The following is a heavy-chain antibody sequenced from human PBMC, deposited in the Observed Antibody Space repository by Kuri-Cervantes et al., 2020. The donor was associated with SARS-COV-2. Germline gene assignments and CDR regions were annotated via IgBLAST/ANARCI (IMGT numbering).Heavy chain of an antibody. J-gene: IGHJ4*02. CDR3: ARDQGSIAARAFGY. CDR1: GFTFDDYA. V-gene: IGHV3-9*01. Sequence: LSLTCAASGFTFDDYAMHWVRQAPGKGLEWVSGISWNSGSIGYADSVKGRFTISRDNAKNSLYLQMNSLRSEDTAVYYCARDQGSIAARAFGYWGQGTLVTVSS. D-gene: IGHD6-6*01. CDR2: ISWNSGSI.